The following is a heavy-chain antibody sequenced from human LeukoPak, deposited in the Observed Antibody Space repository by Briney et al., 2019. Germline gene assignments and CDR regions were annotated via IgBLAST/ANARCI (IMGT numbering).Heavy chain of an antibody. CDR2: INSRSSDI. Sequence: PGGSLRLSCEASGFSLSDYSMTWVRQAPGKGLQWVSFINSRSSDIYYADSVKGRFTISRDNAKNSLFLQMYSLRPEDTGIYFCGGAGFGRYGLDVWGQGTTVTVSS. J-gene: IGHJ6*02. V-gene: IGHV3-48*01. CDR3: GGAGFGRYGLDV. D-gene: IGHD3-10*01. CDR1: GFSLSDYS.